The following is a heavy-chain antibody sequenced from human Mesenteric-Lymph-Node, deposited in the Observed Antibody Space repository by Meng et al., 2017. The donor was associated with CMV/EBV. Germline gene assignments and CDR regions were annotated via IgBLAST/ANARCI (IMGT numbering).Heavy chain of an antibody. CDR2: ISGRDRTT. V-gene: IGHV3-11*01. J-gene: IGHJ4*02. CDR1: GFTFTDHY. D-gene: IGHD5-12*01. Sequence: GESLKISCTASGFTFTDHYMAWVRQPPGKGLEWLPYISGRDRTTFYADSVKGRFTVSRDNANNVVFLQMNSLRAEDTAIYYCARDGGYYYNADWGQGTLVTVSS. CDR3: ARDGGYYYNAD.